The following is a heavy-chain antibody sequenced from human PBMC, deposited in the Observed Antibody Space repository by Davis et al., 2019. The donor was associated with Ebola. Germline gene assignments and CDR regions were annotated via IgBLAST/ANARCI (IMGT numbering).Heavy chain of an antibody. CDR3: ARRGTSSWYAGWFDP. J-gene: IGHJ5*02. D-gene: IGHD6-13*01. V-gene: IGHV4-59*08. Sequence: GSLRLSCTVSGGSISSYYWSWIRQPPGEGLEWIGYIYYSGSTNYNPSLKSRVTISVDTSKNQFSLKLSSVTAADTAMYYCARRGTSSWYAGWFDPWGQGTLFTVSS. CDR2: IYYSGST. CDR1: GGSISSYY.